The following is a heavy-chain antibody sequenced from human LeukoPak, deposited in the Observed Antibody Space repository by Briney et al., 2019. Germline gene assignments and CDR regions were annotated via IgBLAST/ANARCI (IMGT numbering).Heavy chain of an antibody. J-gene: IGHJ6*02. CDR2: ISSSSSYI. CDR3: ATTPGAYYYYHMDV. CDR1: GFTFSSYS. D-gene: IGHD3-10*01. V-gene: IGHV3-21*04. Sequence: PGGSLRLSCAASGFTFSSYSMNWVRQAPGKGLEWVSSISSSSSYIYYADSVKGRFTISRDNAKNSLYLQMNSLRAEDTAVYYCATTPGAYYYYHMDVWGQGTTVTVSS.